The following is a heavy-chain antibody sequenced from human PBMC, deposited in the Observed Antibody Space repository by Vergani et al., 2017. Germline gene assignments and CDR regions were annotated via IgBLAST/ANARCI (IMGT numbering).Heavy chain of an antibody. V-gene: IGHV1-18*01. Sequence: QVQLVQSGAEVKKPGASVKVSCKASGYTFTSYGISWVRQAPGQGLEWMGWSSAYNGNTKYSQKFQGRVTITRDTSASTAYMELSSLRSEDTAVYYCARGPAIGPGGWFDPWGQGTLVTVSS. CDR3: ARGPAIGPGGWFDP. D-gene: IGHD2-2*01. J-gene: IGHJ5*02. CDR1: GYTFTSYG. CDR2: SSAYNGNT.